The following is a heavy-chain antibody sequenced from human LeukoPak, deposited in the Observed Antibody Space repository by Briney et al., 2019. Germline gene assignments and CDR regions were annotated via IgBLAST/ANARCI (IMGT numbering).Heavy chain of an antibody. CDR1: GGSISSYY. CDR2: IYYSGYT. V-gene: IGHV4-59*01. J-gene: IGHJ3*02. CDR3: ARSEYSYGADAFDI. Sequence: SETLSLTCTVSGGSISSYYWSWIRQPPGKGLEWIGCIYYSGYTNYKSSLKSRVTISVDTSKNQFSLKLSSVTAADTAVYYCARSEYSYGADAFDIWGQGTMVTVSS. D-gene: IGHD5-18*01.